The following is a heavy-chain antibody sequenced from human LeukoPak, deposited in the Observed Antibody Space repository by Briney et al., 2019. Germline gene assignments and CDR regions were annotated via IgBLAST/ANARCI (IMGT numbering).Heavy chain of an antibody. CDR1: GFTFSSYW. V-gene: IGHV3-74*01. Sequence: GGSLRLSCAASGFTFSSYWMHWVRQAPGMGLVWVSRISGDGSTTSYADSVKGRFTISRDNAKNTLYLQMNSLRAEDTAVYYCARIFRYQLVDYYALDVWGQGTTVTVSS. D-gene: IGHD2-2*01. J-gene: IGHJ6*02. CDR3: ARIFRYQLVDYYALDV. CDR2: ISGDGSTT.